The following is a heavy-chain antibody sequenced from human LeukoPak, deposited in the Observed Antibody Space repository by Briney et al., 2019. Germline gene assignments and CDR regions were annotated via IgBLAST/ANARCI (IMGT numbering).Heavy chain of an antibody. CDR1: GFTFSSYA. J-gene: IGHJ4*02. Sequence: GRSLRLSCAASGFTFSSYAMHWVRQAPGKGLEWVAVLSYDGTSKYYADSVKGRFTISRDNSKNTLYLQMNSLRAEDTAVYYCAVREFFDYSGQGTLVTASS. CDR2: LSYDGTSK. V-gene: IGHV3-30-3*01. CDR3: AVREFFDY.